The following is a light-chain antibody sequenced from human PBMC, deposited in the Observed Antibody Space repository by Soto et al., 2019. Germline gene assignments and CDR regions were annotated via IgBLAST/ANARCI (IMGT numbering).Light chain of an antibody. V-gene: IGKV1-5*01. CDR2: DAS. CDR1: QSITIW. Sequence: DIQMTQSPSTLSASVGDSVTITCGASQSITIWLAWYQQKPGKAPKLLIYDASSLEGGVPSRFSGSGSGTEFTLTISGLQPDDFATYYCQQYNSFSWTFGQGTKVDIK. J-gene: IGKJ1*01. CDR3: QQYNSFSWT.